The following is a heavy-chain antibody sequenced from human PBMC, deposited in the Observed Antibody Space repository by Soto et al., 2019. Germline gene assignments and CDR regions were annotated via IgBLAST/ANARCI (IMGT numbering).Heavy chain of an antibody. J-gene: IGHJ6*02. CDR3: ARAWVLRFLEWPPEGMDV. Sequence: KPSETLSLTCTVSNGSISSSDYYWGWIRQPPGKGLEWIATIYYSGSIYYNPSLKGRISISVDTSKNQFSLKLSSVTAADTAVYYCARAWVLRFLEWPPEGMDVWGQGTTVTVSS. CDR2: IYYSGSI. V-gene: IGHV4-39*01. D-gene: IGHD3-3*01. CDR1: NGSISSSDYY.